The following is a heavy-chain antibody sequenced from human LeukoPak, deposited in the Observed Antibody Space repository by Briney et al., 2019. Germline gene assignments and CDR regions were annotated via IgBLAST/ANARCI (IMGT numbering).Heavy chain of an antibody. CDR3: AREVGASEFDY. Sequence: GGSLRLSCAASGFTFSSYSMNWVRQAPGKGLEWVSSISSSSSYIYYADSVKGRFTISRDNAKNSLYPQMNSLRAEDTAVYYCAREVGASEFDYWGQGTLVTVSS. V-gene: IGHV3-21*01. CDR2: ISSSSSYI. CDR1: GFTFSSYS. J-gene: IGHJ4*02. D-gene: IGHD1-26*01.